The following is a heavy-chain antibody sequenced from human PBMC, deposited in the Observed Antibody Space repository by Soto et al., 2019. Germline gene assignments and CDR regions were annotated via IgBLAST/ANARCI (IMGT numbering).Heavy chain of an antibody. CDR3: AGAGGSGSYYNLNDY. CDR1: GYTFTSYA. CDR2: INAGNGNT. D-gene: IGHD3-10*01. Sequence: QVQLVQSGAEVKKPGASVKVSCKASGYTFTSYAMHWVRQAPGQRLEWMGWINAGNGNTKYSQKFQGRVTITRDTSASTAYMELSSLRSEDTAVYYCAGAGGSGSYYNLNDYWGQGTLVTVSS. V-gene: IGHV1-3*01. J-gene: IGHJ4*02.